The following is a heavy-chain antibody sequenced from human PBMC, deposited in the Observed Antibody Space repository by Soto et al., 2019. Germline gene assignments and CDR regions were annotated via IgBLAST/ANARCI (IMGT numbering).Heavy chain of an antibody. V-gene: IGHV1-69*13. CDR2: VIPILGQA. Sequence: ASVKVSCKASGGIFSSYAISRLRQAPGQGLEWMGAVIPILGQAYYAQNLQDRVTITADESTRTTYMELSSLRSEDTAVYFCARVGGVGAPPGADYWGQGTLVTVSS. D-gene: IGHD1-26*01. CDR3: ARVGGVGAPPGADY. J-gene: IGHJ4*02. CDR1: GGIFSSYA.